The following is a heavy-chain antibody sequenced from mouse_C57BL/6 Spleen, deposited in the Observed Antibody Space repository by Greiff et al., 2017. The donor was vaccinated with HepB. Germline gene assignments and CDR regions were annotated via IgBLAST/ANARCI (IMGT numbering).Heavy chain of an antibody. V-gene: IGHV5-9-1*02. CDR3: TRDYGSSYVGDFDY. D-gene: IGHD1-1*01. CDR2: ISSGGDYI. J-gene: IGHJ2*01. Sequence: EVKLVESGEGLVKPGGSLKLSCAASGFTFSSYAMSWVRQTPEKRLEWVAYISSGGDYIYYADTVKGRFTISRDNARNTLYLQMSSLKSEDTAMYYCTRDYGSSYVGDFDYWGQGTTLTVSS. CDR1: GFTFSSYA.